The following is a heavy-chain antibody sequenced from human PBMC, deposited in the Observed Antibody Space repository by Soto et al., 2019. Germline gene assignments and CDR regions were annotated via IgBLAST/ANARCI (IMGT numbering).Heavy chain of an antibody. CDR3: VPYWNWFFDL. CDR1: GDSVTSGDYY. J-gene: IGHJ2*01. D-gene: IGHD1-1*01. Sequence: QVQLQESGPGLVTPSQTLSLTCTVTGDSVTSGDYYWSWIRQPPGKGLEWIGYIYYRGKTYYNPSLQTRVTISIDTSKNQLSLDLKSVTAADTAVYYCVPYWNWFFDLWGRGTLVTVSS. V-gene: IGHV4-30-4*01. CDR2: IYYRGKT.